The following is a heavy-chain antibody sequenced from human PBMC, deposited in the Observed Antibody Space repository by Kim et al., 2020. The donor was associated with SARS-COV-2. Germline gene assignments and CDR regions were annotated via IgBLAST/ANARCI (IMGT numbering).Heavy chain of an antibody. D-gene: IGHD1-26*01. CDR3: ARDPRVGADV. Sequence: STYYNPSLGSRVTISVDTSKTQFSLRLTSVTAADTAVYYCARDPRVGADVRGQGTLVTVSS. CDR2: ST. V-gene: IGHV4-39*07. J-gene: IGHJ4*02.